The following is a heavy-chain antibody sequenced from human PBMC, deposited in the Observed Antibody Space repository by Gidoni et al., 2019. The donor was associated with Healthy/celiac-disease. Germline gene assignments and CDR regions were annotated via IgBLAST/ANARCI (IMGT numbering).Heavy chain of an antibody. CDR3: ALRSATQVDY. CDR1: GGSFSGYY. Sequence: QVQLQQWGAGLLKPSETLSLTCAVYGGSFSGYYWSWIRQPPGKGLEWIGEIYHSGSTNYNPSLKSRVTISVDTSKNQFSLKLSSVTAADTAVYYCALRSATQVDYWGQGTLVTVSS. J-gene: IGHJ4*02. CDR2: IYHSGST. V-gene: IGHV4-34*01. D-gene: IGHD3-3*01.